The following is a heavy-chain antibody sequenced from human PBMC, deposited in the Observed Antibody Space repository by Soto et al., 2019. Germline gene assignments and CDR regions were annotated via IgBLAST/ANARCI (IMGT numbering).Heavy chain of an antibody. V-gene: IGHV4-61*01. D-gene: IGHD5-18*01. CDR3: ARAPLIDTAMARYYFDY. CDR1: GGSVSSGSYY. CDR2: IYYSGST. Sequence: QVQLQESGPGLVKPSETLSLTCTVSGGSVSSGSYYWSWIRQPPGKGLEWIGYIYYSGSTNYNPSLQSRVTISVDTSKNQFSLKLSSVTAADTAVYYCARAPLIDTAMARYYFDYWGQGTLVTVSS. J-gene: IGHJ4*02.